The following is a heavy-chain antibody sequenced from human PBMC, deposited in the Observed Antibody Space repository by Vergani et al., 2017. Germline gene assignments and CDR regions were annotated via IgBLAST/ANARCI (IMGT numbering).Heavy chain of an antibody. J-gene: IGHJ4*02. CDR3: ANXGSANRIRGWLDH. CDR1: GFSVSNSG. D-gene: IGHD5-12*01. CDR2: IQYDGSDI. V-gene: IGHV3-30*02. Sequence: QVQLVESGGGVVQPGGSLRLSCVASGFSVSNSGMHWVRQTPGKGLEWVAFIQYDGSDIFYADFLEGRFTISRDNSKNSLYLQMRSLRFDDTAVYYCANXGSANRIRGWLDHWGQGALVTVSS.